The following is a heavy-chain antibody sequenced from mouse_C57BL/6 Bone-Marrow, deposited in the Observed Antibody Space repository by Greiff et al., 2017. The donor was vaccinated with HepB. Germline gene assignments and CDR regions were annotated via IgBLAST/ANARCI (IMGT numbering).Heavy chain of an antibody. CDR2: IYPGSGNT. V-gene: IGHV1-76*01. J-gene: IGHJ3*01. CDR3: ASYDYDEGTWFAY. Sequence: VKLVESGAELVRPGASVKLSCKASGYTFTDYYINWVKQRPGQGLEWIARIYPGSGNTYYNEKFKGKATLTAEKSSSTAYMQLSSLTSEDSAVYFCASYDYDEGTWFAYWGQGTLVTVSA. CDR1: GYTFTDYY. D-gene: IGHD2-4*01.